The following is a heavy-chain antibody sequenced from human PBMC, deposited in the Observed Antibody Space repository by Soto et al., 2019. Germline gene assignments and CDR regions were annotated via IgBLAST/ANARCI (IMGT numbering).Heavy chain of an antibody. V-gene: IGHV3-30-3*01. CDR2: IAYDGSIK. Sequence: QVQVVESGGGVVQPGRSLRLSCAASRFSFSSHSIQWVRQAPGKGLEWVAVIAYDGSIKYYADSVKGRFTISRDNSKNTAYLQMNSLRAEDTAVFYCAREWSTSGALDYWGQGTLVIVSS. CDR1: RFSFSSHS. D-gene: IGHD3-10*01. CDR3: AREWSTSGALDY. J-gene: IGHJ4*02.